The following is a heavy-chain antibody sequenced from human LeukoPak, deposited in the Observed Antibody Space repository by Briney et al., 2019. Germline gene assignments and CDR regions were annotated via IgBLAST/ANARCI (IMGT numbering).Heavy chain of an antibody. CDR2: VYTSGSI. J-gene: IGHJ4*02. V-gene: IGHV4-4*07. CDR3: ARENGDYALDY. CDR1: GGSINGYS. Sequence: PSETLSLTCTVSGGSINGYSWSWIRQSAGKGLEWIGRVYTSGSINYNPSLKSRVTISVDTSKNQFSLSLTSVTVADTAVYYCARENGDYALDYWGQGTLVTVSS. D-gene: IGHD4-17*01.